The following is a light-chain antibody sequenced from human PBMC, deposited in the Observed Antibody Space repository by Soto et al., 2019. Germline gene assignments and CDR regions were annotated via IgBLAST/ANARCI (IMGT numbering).Light chain of an antibody. CDR3: HQYGTSPLT. V-gene: IGKV3-20*01. CDR2: DAS. CDR1: QSISTS. Sequence: IVLAQSPGTLSLSPGERATLSCRASQSISTSLAWFQQKPGQAPRLLIYDASSRGTSIPDRFSGSGSGTDFTLTISRLEPEDFAVYYCHQYGTSPLTFGGGTKVDIK. J-gene: IGKJ4*01.